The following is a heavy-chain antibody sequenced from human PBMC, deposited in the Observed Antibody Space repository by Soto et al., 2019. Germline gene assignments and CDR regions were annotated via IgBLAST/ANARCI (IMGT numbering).Heavy chain of an antibody. CDR2: IYFDGITT. Sequence: GGSLRLSCTASGFTFNTHWMHWVLQAPGKGLVWVSRIYFDGITTNYADSVKGRLTVSRDNAKNTVYLHVNNLRDEETAVYYCARGGAMGVDYWGQGTLVTVSS. V-gene: IGHV3-74*01. D-gene: IGHD1-26*01. CDR1: GFTFNTHW. CDR3: ARGGAMGVDY. J-gene: IGHJ4*02.